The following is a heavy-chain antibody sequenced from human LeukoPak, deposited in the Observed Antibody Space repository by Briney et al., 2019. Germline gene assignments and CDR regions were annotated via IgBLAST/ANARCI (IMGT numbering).Heavy chain of an antibody. CDR1: GFTFSSYS. D-gene: IGHD3-9*01. CDR2: ISSSSSYI. J-gene: IGHJ6*02. V-gene: IGHV3-21*01. CDR3: ASLCLTAYIRPHHYYGMDV. Sequence: GGSLRLSCAASGFTFSSYSMNWVRQAPGKGLEWVSSISSSSSYIYYADSVKGRFTISRDNAKNSLYLQMNSLRAEDTAVYYCASLCLTAYIRPHHYYGMDVWGQGTTVTVSS.